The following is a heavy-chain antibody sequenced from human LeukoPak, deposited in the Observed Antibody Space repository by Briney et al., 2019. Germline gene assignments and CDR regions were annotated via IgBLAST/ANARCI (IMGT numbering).Heavy chain of an antibody. CDR2: IYYSGNT. CDR3: AKYDYYDSSGYLYAGD. J-gene: IGHJ4*02. CDR1: GDSISSGGYY. D-gene: IGHD3-22*01. Sequence: SETLSLTCTVSGDSISSGGYYWSWIRQRPGEGLEWIGYIYYSGNTYYTPSLKSQVTISLDTSKNQFSLKLSFVTAADTAVYYCAKYDYYDSSGYLYAGDWGQGTLVTVSS. V-gene: IGHV4-31*01.